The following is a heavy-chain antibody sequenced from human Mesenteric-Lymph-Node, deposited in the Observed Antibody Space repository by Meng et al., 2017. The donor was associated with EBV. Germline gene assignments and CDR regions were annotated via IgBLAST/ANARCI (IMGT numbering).Heavy chain of an antibody. CDR2: FVPEYGEQ. Sequence: HVRVLAWGVGGEKSGNTCEASCKVSGLTPSEVSMHWVLQAPGKGLGWMGSFVPEYGEQIYAQKFKGRVTMTEDTSTNTAYREVNRLSYDDTAVYNCAKGVTIVIDGFNRWGQGTLVTVSS. D-gene: IGHD3-16*02. CDR1: GLTPSEVS. J-gene: IGHJ5*02. V-gene: IGHV1-24*01. CDR3: AKGVTIVIDGFNR.